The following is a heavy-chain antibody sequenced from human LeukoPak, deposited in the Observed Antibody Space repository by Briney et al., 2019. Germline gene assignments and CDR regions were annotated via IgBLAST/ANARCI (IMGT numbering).Heavy chain of an antibody. CDR3: ATHLITMVRGFITLFYFDY. V-gene: IGHV3-23*01. D-gene: IGHD3-10*01. J-gene: IGHJ4*02. Sequence: PGGSLRLSCAVSGFTFSSYAMSWVRQAPGKGVEWVSDISGIVGITSYPDSVNCRFTISTNTSQTPLYLQMNRLRAEDTAVYYCATHLITMVRGFITLFYFDYWGQGTLVTVSS. CDR2: ISGIVGIT. CDR1: GFTFSSYA.